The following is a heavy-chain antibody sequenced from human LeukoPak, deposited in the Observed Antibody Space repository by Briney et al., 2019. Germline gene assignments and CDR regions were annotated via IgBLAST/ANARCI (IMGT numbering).Heavy chain of an antibody. Sequence: GESLKISCEGSGYTFTSYWIAWVRQMPGKGLEWMGIDTRYSPSFQGQVTISADKSISTAYLQWSSLKASDTAMYYCARLYPLGSAFDIWGQGTMVTVSS. CDR3: ARLYPLGSAFDI. D-gene: IGHD1-14*01. V-gene: IGHV5-51*01. CDR2: DT. J-gene: IGHJ3*02. CDR1: GYTFTSYW.